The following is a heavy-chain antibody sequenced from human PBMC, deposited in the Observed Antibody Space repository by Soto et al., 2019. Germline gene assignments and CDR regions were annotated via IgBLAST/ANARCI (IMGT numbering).Heavy chain of an antibody. J-gene: IGHJ4*02. CDR1: GFTFSSDA. V-gene: IGHV3-30-3*01. CDR3: ARDPEWLPSSGCLDY. CDR2: ISYDGSNR. Sequence: GGSLRLSCAASGFTFSSDAMHWVRQAPGKGLEWVAVISYDGSNRYYADSVKGRFTISRDNSKSTLYLQMNSLRPEDTAVYYCARDPEWLPSSGCLDYWGQGTLVTVSS. D-gene: IGHD3-3*01.